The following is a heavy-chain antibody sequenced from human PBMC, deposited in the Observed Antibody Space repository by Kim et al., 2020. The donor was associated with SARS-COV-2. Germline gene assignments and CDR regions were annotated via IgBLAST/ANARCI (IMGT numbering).Heavy chain of an antibody. Sequence: GGSLRLSCAASGFTFSSYGMHWVRQAPGKGLEWVSVIGYDESNKYYADSVKGRFTISRENSNSTLYLQMNSLRAEATAVYYGASDLCGGGSCYPTRGMDAWGQGTTVTVSS. CDR3: ASDLCGGGSCYPTRGMDA. V-gene: IGHV3-33*08. CDR1: GFTFSSYG. D-gene: IGHD2-15*01. J-gene: IGHJ6*02. CDR2: IGYDESNK.